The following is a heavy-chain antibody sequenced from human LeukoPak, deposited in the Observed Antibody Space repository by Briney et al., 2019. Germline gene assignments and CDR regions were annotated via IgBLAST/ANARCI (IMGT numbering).Heavy chain of an antibody. D-gene: IGHD1-14*01. CDR3: ARGPDFSGYKDY. CDR1: GYTFTSYY. J-gene: IGHJ4*02. Sequence: GASVKVSCKASGYTFTSYYMHWVRQAPGQGLEWMGGIIPIFGTANYAQKFQGRVTITADESTSTAYMELSSLRSEDTAVYYCARGPDFSGYKDYWGQGTLVTVSS. V-gene: IGHV1-69*13. CDR2: IIPIFGTA.